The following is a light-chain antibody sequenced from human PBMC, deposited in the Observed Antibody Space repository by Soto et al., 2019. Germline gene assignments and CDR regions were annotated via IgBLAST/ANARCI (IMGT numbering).Light chain of an antibody. CDR3: QKYDSAPRT. V-gene: IGKV1-27*01. Sequence: DIRMTQSPSSLSASVGDSVTITCRASQGINNYLAWYQQKPGKVPVLLIYSASTLNPGIPSRFSGSGTGTDFTLTISSLQPEDFATYYCQKYDSAPRTFGQGTKVDIK. J-gene: IGKJ1*01. CDR1: QGINNY. CDR2: SAS.